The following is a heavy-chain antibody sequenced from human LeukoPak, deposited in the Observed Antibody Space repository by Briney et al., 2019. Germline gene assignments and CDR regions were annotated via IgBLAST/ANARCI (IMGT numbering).Heavy chain of an antibody. J-gene: IGHJ3*02. D-gene: IGHD3-3*01. CDR3: ARGGQGGRITIYGVPTDSFDI. V-gene: IGHV3-21*01. CDR1: GFTFSDSN. Sequence: GGSLRLSCAASGFTFSDSNMHWVRQAPGKGLEWVSSISTGSRHIYYGDSVKGRFTISRDPAKNSLYLQMNSLRAQDTAVYYRARGGQGGRITIYGVPTDSFDIWGQGTVVTVSS. CDR2: ISTGSRHI.